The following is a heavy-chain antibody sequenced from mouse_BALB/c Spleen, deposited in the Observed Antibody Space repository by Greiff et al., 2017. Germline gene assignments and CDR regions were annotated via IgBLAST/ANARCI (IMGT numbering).Heavy chain of an antibody. J-gene: IGHJ4*01. D-gene: IGHD1-2*01. V-gene: IGHV1-18*01. Sequence: VQLQQSGPELVKPGASVKVSCKASGYAFTDYNMDWVKQSHGKSLEWIGDINPNNGGTIYNQKFKGKATLTVDKSSSTAYMELRSLTSEDTAVYYCARHGFYAMDYWGQGTSVTVSS. CDR3: ARHGFYAMDY. CDR1: GYAFTDYN. CDR2: INPNNGGT.